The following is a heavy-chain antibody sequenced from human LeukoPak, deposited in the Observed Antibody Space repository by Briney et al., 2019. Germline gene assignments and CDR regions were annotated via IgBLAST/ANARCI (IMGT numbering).Heavy chain of an antibody. J-gene: IGHJ4*02. CDR3: ARRQTLLLPFDY. D-gene: IGHD3-22*01. CDR2: ISSSGSTI. V-gene: IGHV3-48*03. Sequence: GGSLRLSCAASGFAFSSYEMNWVRQAPGKGLEWVSYISSSGSTIYYADSVKGRFTISRDNAKNSLYLQMNSLRAEDTAVYYCARRQTLLLPFDYWGQGALVTVSS. CDR1: GFAFSSYE.